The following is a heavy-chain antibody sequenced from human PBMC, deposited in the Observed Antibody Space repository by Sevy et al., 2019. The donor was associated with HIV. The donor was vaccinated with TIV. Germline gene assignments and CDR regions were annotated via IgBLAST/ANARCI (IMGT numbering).Heavy chain of an antibody. CDR3: VSAGCTQPHDY. J-gene: IGHJ4*02. D-gene: IGHD2-8*01. CDR1: GFTFSVYT. CDR2: ICFGGGTI. Sequence: GGSLRLSCTASGFTFSVYTMTWVRQAPGKGLEWVSTICFGGGTIHYADSVMGRFTISRDNSKNTLYLQMNSLRVDDTAVYYCVSAGCTQPHDYWGQGTLVTVSS. V-gene: IGHV3-23*01.